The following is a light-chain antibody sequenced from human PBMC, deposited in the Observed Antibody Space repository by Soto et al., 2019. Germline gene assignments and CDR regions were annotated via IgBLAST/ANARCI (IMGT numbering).Light chain of an antibody. V-gene: IGLV1-40*01. CDR1: NSNIGAGHD. CDR3: QSFDSSLNGWV. J-gene: IGLJ3*02. Sequence: QLVLTQPPSVSGAPGQRVTISCTGSNSNIGAGHDVHWYQQVPRTAPKLLVSGNTNRPSGVPDRFSGSNSGTSASLAITGPQAEDEADYYCQSFDSSLNGWVFGGGTKLTVL. CDR2: GNT.